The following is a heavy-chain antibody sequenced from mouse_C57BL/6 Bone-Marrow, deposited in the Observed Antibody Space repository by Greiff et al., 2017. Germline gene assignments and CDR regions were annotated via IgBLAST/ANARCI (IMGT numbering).Heavy chain of an antibody. D-gene: IGHD3-2*02. V-gene: IGHV1-72*01. J-gene: IGHJ3*01. CDR3: ARKTAQATSWFAY. Sequence: VQLQQPGAELVKPGASVKLSCKASGYTFTSYWMHWVKQRPGRGLEWIGRIDPTSGGTKYNEKFKSKATLTVDKPSSTAYMQLSSLTSEDSAVYYCARKTAQATSWFAYWGQGTLVTVSA. CDR1: GYTFTSYW. CDR2: IDPTSGGT.